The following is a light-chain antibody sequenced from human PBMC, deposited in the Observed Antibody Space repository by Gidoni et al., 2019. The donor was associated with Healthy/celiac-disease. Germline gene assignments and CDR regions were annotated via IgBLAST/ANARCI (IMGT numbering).Light chain of an antibody. J-gene: IGKJ3*01. V-gene: IGKV2-28*01. CDR3: MQALQTPT. Sequence: DIVMTQSQLSRPVTPGEPASLAGRSSQGLLHSTGAHYLGWYLQKPGQSPQLLIHLGSTRASGVPDRFSGSGSGTDCPLKIIRVQADDVRVYYCMQALQTPTFGPGTKVDIK. CDR2: LGS. CDR1: QGLLHSTGAHY.